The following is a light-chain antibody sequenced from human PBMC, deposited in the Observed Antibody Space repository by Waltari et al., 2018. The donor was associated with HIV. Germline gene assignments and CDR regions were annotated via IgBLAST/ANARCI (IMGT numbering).Light chain of an antibody. V-gene: IGKV2-28*01. Sequence: DLVLTQSPLSLPVTPGEPASISCRSSQSLLHTNGYNYLDWYLQKPGQSPQLLIYLGSNWSSVVPDTLRGSRSATASTLRISSVGGDNVGVYFGTGAPQTSRLTF. CDR3: TGAPQTSRLT. CDR1: QSLLHTNGYNY. CDR2: LGS. J-gene: IGKJ4*01.